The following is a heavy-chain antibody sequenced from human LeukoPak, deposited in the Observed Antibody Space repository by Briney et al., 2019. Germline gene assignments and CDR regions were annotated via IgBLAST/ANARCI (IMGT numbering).Heavy chain of an antibody. V-gene: IGHV3-30*01. CDR3: ARPQAYYFDY. Sequence: GGSLRLSCAASGFSFSSYAIHWVRQAPGKGLEWVEAISYDGSKKYYADSVKGRFTISRDNSKNTLYLQMDSLRSEDTAVYYCARPQAYYFDYWGQGTLVTVSS. CDR1: GFSFSSYA. J-gene: IGHJ4*02. CDR2: ISYDGSKK.